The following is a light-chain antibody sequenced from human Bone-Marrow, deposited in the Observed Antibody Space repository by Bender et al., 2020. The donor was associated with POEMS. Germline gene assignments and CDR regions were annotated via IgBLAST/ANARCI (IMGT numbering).Light chain of an antibody. CDR3: QAADNSGTWV. CDR2: KDT. Sequence: SSEVKQPPSVSVSPGQTATLTCSSDLLLKQVGSWYRQRPGQAPVLVLYKDTERPSGIPDRFSGFSSGSVITLTITGVRAEDEADYYCQAADNSGTWVFGAGTRLTVV. J-gene: IGLJ3*02. V-gene: IGLV3-25*03. CDR1: LLLKQV.